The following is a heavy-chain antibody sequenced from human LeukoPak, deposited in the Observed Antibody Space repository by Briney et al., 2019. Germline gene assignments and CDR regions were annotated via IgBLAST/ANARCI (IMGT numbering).Heavy chain of an antibody. CDR2: IYYSGST. V-gene: IGHV4-59*01. CDR1: GGSISSYY. Sequence: SETLSLTCTVSGGSISSYYWSWIRQPPGKGLEWIGYIYYSGSTNYNPSLKSRVTISVDTSKNQFSLKLSSVTAADTAVYYCARGSHSSGYYYVLGAFDIWGQGTMVTVSS. J-gene: IGHJ3*02. CDR3: ARGSHSSGYYYVLGAFDI. D-gene: IGHD3-22*01.